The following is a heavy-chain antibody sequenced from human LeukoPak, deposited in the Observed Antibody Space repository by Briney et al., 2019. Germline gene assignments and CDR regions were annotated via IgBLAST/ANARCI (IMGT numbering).Heavy chain of an antibody. Sequence: GGSLRLSCAASGFTFSSYAMSWVRQAPGKGLEWVSAISGSGGSTYYADSVKGRFTISRDNSKNTLYLQMNSLRAEDTAVYYCAKTERGTYYDFWSGYPNWFDPWGQGTLVTVSP. J-gene: IGHJ5*02. V-gene: IGHV3-23*01. CDR1: GFTFSSYA. CDR3: AKTERGTYYDFWSGYPNWFDP. CDR2: ISGSGGST. D-gene: IGHD3-3*01.